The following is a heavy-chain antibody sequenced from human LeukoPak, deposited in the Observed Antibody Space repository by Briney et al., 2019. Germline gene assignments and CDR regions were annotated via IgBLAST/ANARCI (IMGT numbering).Heavy chain of an antibody. V-gene: IGHV3-30*03. Sequence: GGSLRLSCAASGFTFSSYGMHWVRQAPGKGLEWVAVISYDGSNKYYADSVKGRLTISRDNSKNTLYLQMNSLRAEDTAVYYCARDLLQFDYWGQGTLVTVSS. J-gene: IGHJ4*02. CDR2: ISYDGSNK. CDR3: ARDLLQFDY. CDR1: GFTFSSYG. D-gene: IGHD1-26*01.